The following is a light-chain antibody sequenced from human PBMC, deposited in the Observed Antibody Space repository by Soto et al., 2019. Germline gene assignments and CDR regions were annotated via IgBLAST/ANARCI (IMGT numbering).Light chain of an antibody. V-gene: IGKV3-11*01. CDR2: DAS. CDR3: QQRSNWPALT. Sequence: EIVLTQSPATLSLSPGERATLSCRASQSVGSSLACYQQKPGQAPRLLIYDASNRATGIPARFSGSGSGTAFTLTISSREPADFAVYYCQQRSNWPALTFGGGTKVEIK. J-gene: IGKJ4*01. CDR1: QSVGSS.